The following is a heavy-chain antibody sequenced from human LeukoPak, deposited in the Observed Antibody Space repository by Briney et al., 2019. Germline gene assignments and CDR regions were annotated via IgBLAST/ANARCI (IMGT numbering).Heavy chain of an antibody. V-gene: IGHV4-30-4*08. Sequence: PSETQSLTCTVSGGSISSGDYYLSWVRQPPGKGLEWIGYIYYSGSTYYNPSLKSRVTISVDTSKNQFSLKLSSVTAADTAVYYCARAGRAAAGTGDYWGQGTLVTVSS. CDR3: ARAGRAAAGTGDY. D-gene: IGHD6-13*01. CDR1: GGSISSGDYY. CDR2: IYYSGST. J-gene: IGHJ4*02.